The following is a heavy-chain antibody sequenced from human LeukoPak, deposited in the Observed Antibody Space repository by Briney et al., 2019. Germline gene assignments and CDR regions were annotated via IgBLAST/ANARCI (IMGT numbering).Heavy chain of an antibody. V-gene: IGHV3-23*01. CDR1: GFTFNSYA. Sequence: GGSLRLSCAASGFTFNSYAMSWVRQAPGKGLEWVSSITISGATTYYADSVKGRLTISRDNSKTTLYLQMNSLRAEDTAVYYCATYGSGSYYRKAFDYWGQGTLVTVSS. J-gene: IGHJ4*02. CDR3: ATYGSGSYYRKAFDY. D-gene: IGHD3-10*01. CDR2: ITISGATT.